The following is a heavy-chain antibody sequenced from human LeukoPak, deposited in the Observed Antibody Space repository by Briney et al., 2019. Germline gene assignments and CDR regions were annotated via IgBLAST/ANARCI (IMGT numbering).Heavy chain of an antibody. V-gene: IGHV4-4*07. CDR3: ARVGPNYSDSNLDAFDI. CDR2: IYTSGST. CDR1: GGSLSSYY. Sequence: SETLSLTCTVSGGSLSSYYWSWIRQPAGNGLEWIGRIYTSGSTNYNPSLESRVTMSVDTSKNQFSLKLSSVTAADTAVYYCARVGPNYSDSNLDAFDIWGQGTMVTVSS. J-gene: IGHJ3*02. D-gene: IGHD3-22*01.